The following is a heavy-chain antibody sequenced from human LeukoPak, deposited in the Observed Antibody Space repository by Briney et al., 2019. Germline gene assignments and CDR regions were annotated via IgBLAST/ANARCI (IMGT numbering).Heavy chain of an antibody. J-gene: IGHJ4*02. CDR1: GFTFSNYG. V-gene: IGHV3-23*01. Sequence: GGTLRLSCAASGFTFSNYGMSWVRQAPGKGLEWVSDISATIGSTEYADSVKGRFTISRDNAQNSLYLQMNSLREEDTAVYFCANMWEGGYWGQGTLVTVSP. CDR2: ISATIGST. CDR3: ANMWEGGY. D-gene: IGHD1-26*01.